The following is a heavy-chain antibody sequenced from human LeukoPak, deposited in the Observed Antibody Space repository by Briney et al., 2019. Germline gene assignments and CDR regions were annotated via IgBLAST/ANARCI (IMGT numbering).Heavy chain of an antibody. D-gene: IGHD6-19*01. J-gene: IGHJ4*02. CDR2: ISSNGGST. CDR3: VKDWHRYSSGWNAGLFDY. V-gene: IGHV3-64D*09. CDR1: GFTFSSYA. Sequence: GGSLRLSCSASGFTFSSYAMHWVRQAPGKGLEYVSAISSNGGSTYYADSVKGRFTISRENYKNTLYLQMSSLRAEDTAVYYCVKDWHRYSSGWNAGLFDYWGQGTLVTVSS.